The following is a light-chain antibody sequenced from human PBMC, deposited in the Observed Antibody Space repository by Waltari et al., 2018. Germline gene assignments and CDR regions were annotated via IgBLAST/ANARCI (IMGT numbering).Light chain of an antibody. J-gene: IGKJ1*01. Sequence: DIQMTHSPSTLSASVGHRVTIPCRASQSISSWLAWDQQKPGKAPKLLIYDASSLESGVPSRFSGSGSGTEFTLTISSLQPDDFATYYCQQYNSYWTFGQGTKVEIK. CDR3: QQYNSYWT. CDR2: DAS. V-gene: IGKV1-5*01. CDR1: QSISSW.